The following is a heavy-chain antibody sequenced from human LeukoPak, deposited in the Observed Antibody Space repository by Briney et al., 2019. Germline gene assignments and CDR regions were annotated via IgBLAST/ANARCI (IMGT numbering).Heavy chain of an antibody. Sequence: SETLSLTCAVSGGSISSSNWWSWVRQPPGKGLEWIGEIYHSGNTNYNPSLKSRVTISVDTSKNQFSLKLSSVTAADTAVYYCARGITMVPQGAFDIWGQGTMVTVSS. CDR2: IYHSGNT. CDR3: ARGITMVPQGAFDI. D-gene: IGHD3-10*01. V-gene: IGHV4-4*02. CDR1: GGSISSSNW. J-gene: IGHJ3*02.